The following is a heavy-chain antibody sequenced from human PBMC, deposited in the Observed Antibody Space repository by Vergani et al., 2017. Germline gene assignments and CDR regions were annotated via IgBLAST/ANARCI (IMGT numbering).Heavy chain of an antibody. CDR1: GFTFSSYW. CDR3: ARDSQYDFWSGYPEYFQH. V-gene: IGHV3-7*01. D-gene: IGHD3-3*01. Sequence: EVQLVESGGGLVQPGGSLRLSCAASGFTFSSYWMSWVRQAPGKGLEWVANIKQDGSEKYYVDSVKGRFTISRDNAKNSLYLQMNSLRAEDTAVYYCARDSQYDFWSGYPEYFQHWGQGTLVTVSS. J-gene: IGHJ1*01. CDR2: IKQDGSEK.